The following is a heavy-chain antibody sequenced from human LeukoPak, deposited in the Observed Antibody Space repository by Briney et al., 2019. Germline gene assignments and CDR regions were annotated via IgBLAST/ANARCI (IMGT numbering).Heavy chain of an antibody. J-gene: IGHJ4*02. V-gene: IGHV4-34*01. D-gene: IGHD3-16*02. CDR2: INHSGGT. CDR3: ARVSDIMISFGGVISYFDN. Sequence: SETLSLTCTIYGDSFNDYFWSWIRQPPGKGLEWIGEINHSGGTNYNPSLWSRLTISIDTSKHQFSLQVTSVTAADTGVYFCARVSDIMISFGGVISYFDNWGQGALVTVSS. CDR1: GDSFNDYF.